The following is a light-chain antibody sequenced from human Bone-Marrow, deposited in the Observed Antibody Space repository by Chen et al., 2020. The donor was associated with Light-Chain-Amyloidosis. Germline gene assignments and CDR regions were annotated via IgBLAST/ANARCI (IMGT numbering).Light chain of an antibody. CDR2: EVT. Sequence: QSALTQPASVAGSPGQSITIPCTGTSSDVGGDNHVSWYQQHPDKAPNLMIYEVTNRPSWVPDRSSGSTSHNTASLTISGLQTEDEADYFCSSYTITNTLVFGSGTRVTVL. CDR1: SSDVGGDNH. CDR3: SSYTITNTLV. V-gene: IGLV2-14*01. J-gene: IGLJ1*01.